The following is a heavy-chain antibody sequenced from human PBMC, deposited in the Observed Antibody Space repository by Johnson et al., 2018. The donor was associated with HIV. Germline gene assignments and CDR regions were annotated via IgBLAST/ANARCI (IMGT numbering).Heavy chain of an antibody. CDR1: QFTFSFYY. V-gene: IGHV3-25*03. D-gene: IGHD1-26*01. Sequence: VQLVESGGGLAKPAWSPRLSCAASQFTFSFYYMNCVRQATGNGLELVGQVNPNGGTTYLIDSGKDRFNISRDNAKNSLYLQMNSLRAEDTALYYCAKPKNPLIVDLDAFDIWGQGTMVTVSS. CDR2: VNPNGGTT. CDR3: AKPKNPLIVDLDAFDI. J-gene: IGHJ3*02.